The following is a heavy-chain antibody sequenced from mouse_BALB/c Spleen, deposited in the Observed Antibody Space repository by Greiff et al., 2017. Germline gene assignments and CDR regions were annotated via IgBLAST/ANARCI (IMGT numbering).Heavy chain of an antibody. J-gene: IGHJ3*01. CDR1: GFTFSSYA. CDR2: ISSGGSYT. Sequence: EVQLVESGGGLVKPGGSLKLSCAASGFTFSSYAMSWVRQSPEKRLEWVAEISSGGSYTYYPDTVTGRFTISRDNAKNTLYLEMSSLRSEDTAMYYCARVDGYSAWFADWGQGTLVTVSA. V-gene: IGHV5-9-4*01. CDR3: ARVDGYSAWFAD. D-gene: IGHD2-3*01.